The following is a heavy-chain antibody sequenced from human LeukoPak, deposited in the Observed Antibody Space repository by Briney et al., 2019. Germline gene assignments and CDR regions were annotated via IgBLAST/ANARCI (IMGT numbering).Heavy chain of an antibody. J-gene: IGHJ5*02. Sequence: PSETLSLTCAVYGGSFSGYYWSWIRQPPGKGLEWIGEINHSGSTNYNPSLKSRVTISVDTSKNQFSLKLSSVTAADTAVYYCARGAGITMVRVRFDPWGQGTLVTVSS. CDR3: ARGAGITMVRVRFDP. D-gene: IGHD3-10*01. CDR1: GGSFSGYY. V-gene: IGHV4-34*01. CDR2: INHSGST.